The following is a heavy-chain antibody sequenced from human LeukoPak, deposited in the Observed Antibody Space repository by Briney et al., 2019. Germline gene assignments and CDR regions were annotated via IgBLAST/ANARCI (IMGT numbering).Heavy chain of an antibody. V-gene: IGHV3-23*01. J-gene: IGHJ4*02. CDR1: GFTFSSYA. Sequence: GGSLRLSCAASGFTFSSYAMSWVRQAPGKGLECFSAISGTGGRTYYADSVKGRFTISRDNSKGTLYLQMNSLRAEDTAVYYCARNENSGWGYFDYWARAPWSPSPQ. CDR3: ARNENSGWGYFDY. CDR2: ISGTGGRT. D-gene: IGHD5-12*01.